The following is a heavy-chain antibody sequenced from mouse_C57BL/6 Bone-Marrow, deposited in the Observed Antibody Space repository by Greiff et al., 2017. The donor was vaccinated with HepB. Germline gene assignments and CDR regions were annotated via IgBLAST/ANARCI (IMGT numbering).Heavy chain of an antibody. J-gene: IGHJ1*03. CDR2: ISSGGDYI. CDR3: TRDRGDSRWYFDV. V-gene: IGHV5-9-1*02. Sequence: EVKVVESGEGLVKPGGSLKLSCAASGFTFSSYAMSWVRQTPEKRLEWVAYISSGGDYIYYADTVKGRFTISRDNARNTLYLQMSSLKSEDTAMYYCTRDRGDSRWYFDVWGTGTTVTVSS. CDR1: GFTFSSYA. D-gene: IGHD2-14*01.